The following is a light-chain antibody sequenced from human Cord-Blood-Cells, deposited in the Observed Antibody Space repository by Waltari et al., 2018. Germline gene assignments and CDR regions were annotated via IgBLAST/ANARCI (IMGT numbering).Light chain of an antibody. CDR1: QSVSSY. CDR2: DAS. V-gene: IGKV3-11*01. Sequence: VLTPSPATLSLSAGERAPLSCRASQSVSSYFAWYQQKPGQAPRLLIYDASNRATGIPARFSGSGSGTDFTLTISSLEPEDFAVYYCQQRSNWPPWTFGQGTKVEIK. J-gene: IGKJ1*01. CDR3: QQRSNWPPWT.